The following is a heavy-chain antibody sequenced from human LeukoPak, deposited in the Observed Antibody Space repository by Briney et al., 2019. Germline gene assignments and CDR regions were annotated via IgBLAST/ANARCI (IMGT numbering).Heavy chain of an antibody. J-gene: IGHJ3*02. CDR3: ARSNPLGIEEYGAFDI. V-gene: IGHV1-46*01. D-gene: IGHD7-27*01. CDR2: INPSCGST. Sequence: PSVKVSCKPSGYTSTIDYMHWGRHSPVQGFDWMGIINPSCGSTSYVQKFQGRVTMNRDTSTSTVYMELSSLRSEDTAVYYCARSNPLGIEEYGAFDIWGQGTMVTVSS. CDR1: GYTSTIDY.